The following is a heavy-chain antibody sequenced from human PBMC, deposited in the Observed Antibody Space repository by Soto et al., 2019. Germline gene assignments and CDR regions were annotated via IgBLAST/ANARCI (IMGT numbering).Heavy chain of an antibody. Sequence: SETLSLTCAVYGGSFSGYYWTWIHQPPGKGLEWIGGINDSGGTDYNPSLKSRVTISLDTSKNQLPLKLSSVTAADTAVYYCARGRKGFSSSCYVDWGQGTLVTVSS. D-gene: IGHD6-13*01. V-gene: IGHV4-34*01. CDR1: GGSFSGYY. J-gene: IGHJ4*02. CDR3: ARGRKGFSSSCYVD. CDR2: INDSGGT.